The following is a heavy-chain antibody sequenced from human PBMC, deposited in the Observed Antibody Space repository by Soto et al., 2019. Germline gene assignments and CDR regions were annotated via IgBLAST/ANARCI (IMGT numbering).Heavy chain of an antibody. CDR3: ARDSYDSSGYYSY. J-gene: IGHJ4*02. CDR1: GGSISSYY. V-gene: IGHV4-59*01. Sequence: SETLSLTCTVSGGSISSYYWSWIRQPPGKGLEWIGYIYYSVSTNYNPSLKSRVTISVDTSKNQFSLKLSSVTAADTAVYYCARDSYDSSGYYSYWGQGTLVTVSS. CDR2: IYYSVST. D-gene: IGHD3-22*01.